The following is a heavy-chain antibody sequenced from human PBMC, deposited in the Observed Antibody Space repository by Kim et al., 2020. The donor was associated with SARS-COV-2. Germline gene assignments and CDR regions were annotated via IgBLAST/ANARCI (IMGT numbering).Heavy chain of an antibody. D-gene: IGHD3-3*01. CDR3: ARSSVGSGTFQH. V-gene: IGHV4-59*13. J-gene: IGHJ1*01. CDR2: IYHNGVT. Sequence: SETLSLTCTVSGGSISPYYWSWIRHPPGKGLEWIGSIYHNGVTTYSPSLESRVTMSVDTSKTQFSLNLKSVTTADAAVYFCARSSVGSGTFQHWGQGTLV. CDR1: GGSISPYY.